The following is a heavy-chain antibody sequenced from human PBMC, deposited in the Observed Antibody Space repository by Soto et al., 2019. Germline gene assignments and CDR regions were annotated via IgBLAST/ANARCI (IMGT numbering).Heavy chain of an antibody. CDR2: ISGSGGST. D-gene: IGHD1-20*01. J-gene: IGHJ6*02. Sequence: GGSLRLSCAASGFTFSSYAMSWVRQAPGKGLEWVSAISGSGGSTYYADSVKGRFTIPRDNSKNTLYLQMNSLRAEDTAVYYCAKDPSGITKEDYYYGMDVWGQGTTVTVSS. CDR3: AKDPSGITKEDYYYGMDV. V-gene: IGHV3-23*01. CDR1: GFTFSSYA.